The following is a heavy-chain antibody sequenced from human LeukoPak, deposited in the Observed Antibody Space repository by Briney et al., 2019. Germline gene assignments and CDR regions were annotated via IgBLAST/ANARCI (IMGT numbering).Heavy chain of an antibody. J-gene: IGHJ4*02. V-gene: IGHV4-4*09. CDR2: IYTSGST. D-gene: IGHD4-23*01. CDR3: ARQTTVVTPWHFDY. Sequence: PSETLSPTCAVSGGSISSYYWSWIRQPPGKGLEWIGYIYTSGSTNYNPSLKSRVTISVDTSKNQFSLKLSSVTAADTAVYYCARQTTVVTPWHFDYWGQGTLVTVSS. CDR1: GGSISSYY.